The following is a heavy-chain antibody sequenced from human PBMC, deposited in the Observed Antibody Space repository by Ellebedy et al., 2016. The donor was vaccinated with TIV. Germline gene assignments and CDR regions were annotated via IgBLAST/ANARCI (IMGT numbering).Heavy chain of an antibody. Sequence: PGGSLRLSCAASGFTVSNNYMSWVRQAPGKGLEWVSVIYSGCSTYYADAVKVRFTISRDNSKNTLYLQMNSLRAEDTAVYYCASRPRGWGQGTLVTVSS. CDR2: IYSGCST. CDR1: GFTVSNNY. CDR3: ASRPRG. V-gene: IGHV3-53*01. D-gene: IGHD3-10*01. J-gene: IGHJ4*02.